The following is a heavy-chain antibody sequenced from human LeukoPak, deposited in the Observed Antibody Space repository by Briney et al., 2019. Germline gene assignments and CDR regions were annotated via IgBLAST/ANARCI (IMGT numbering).Heavy chain of an antibody. CDR2: ISGSGGST. D-gene: IGHD6-19*01. V-gene: IGHV3-23*01. J-gene: IGHJ3*02. Sequence: GGSLRLSCAASGFTFSSYAMSWVRQAPGKGLEWVSAISGSGGSTYYADSVKGRFTISRDNSKNTLYLQMNSLRAEDTAVYYCAKDLGGPTWLWLAKNDAFDIWGQGTMVTVSS. CDR3: AKDLGGPTWLWLAKNDAFDI. CDR1: GFTFSSYA.